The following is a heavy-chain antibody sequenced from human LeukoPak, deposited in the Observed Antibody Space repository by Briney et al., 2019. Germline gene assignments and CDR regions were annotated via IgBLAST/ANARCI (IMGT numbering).Heavy chain of an antibody. V-gene: IGHV4-39*01. CDR1: GGSISSGSYY. D-gene: IGHD3-3*01. CDR2: IYYSGST. J-gene: IGHJ5*02. Sequence: PSETLSLTCTVSGGSISSGSYYWGWIRQPPGKGLEWIGSIYYSGSTYYNPSLKSRVTISVDTSKNQFSLKLSSVTAADTAVYYCARHGKGYDFWSGYTERNWFDPWGQGTLVTVSS. CDR3: ARHGKGYDFWSGYTERNWFDP.